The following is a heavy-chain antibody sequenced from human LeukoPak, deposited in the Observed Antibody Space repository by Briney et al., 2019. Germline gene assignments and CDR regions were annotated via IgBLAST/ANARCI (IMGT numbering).Heavy chain of an antibody. J-gene: IGHJ4*02. CDR1: GYTFTGYY. D-gene: IGHD2-2*01. CDR2: INPNSGGT. CDR3: ARFVVVPAVPYFDY. Sequence: GASVKVSCKATGYTFTGYYMHWVRQAPGQGLEWMGWINPNSGGTNYAQKFQGRVTMTRDTSINTAYMELSRLRSDDTAVYYCARFVVVPAVPYFDYWGQGTLVTVSS. V-gene: IGHV1-2*02.